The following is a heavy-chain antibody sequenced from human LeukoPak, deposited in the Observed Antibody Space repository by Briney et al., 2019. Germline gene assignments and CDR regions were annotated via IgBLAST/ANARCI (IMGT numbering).Heavy chain of an antibody. Sequence: PGGSLRLSCVASGFPFSSHGMHWVCQAPDKGLEWVSFIQYDEGNKFYAASVRGRFTISRDISKNTLYLQMNSLRAEDTAVYFCAKDNPVLDYWGQGTLVTVSS. CDR2: IQYDEGNK. J-gene: IGHJ4*02. CDR3: AKDNPVLDY. CDR1: GFPFSSHG. V-gene: IGHV3-30*02. D-gene: IGHD3-10*02.